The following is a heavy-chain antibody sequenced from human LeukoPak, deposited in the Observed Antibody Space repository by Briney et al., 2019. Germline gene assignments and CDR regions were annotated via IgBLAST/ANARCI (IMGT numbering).Heavy chain of an antibody. CDR2: ISGSGGST. J-gene: IGHJ4*02. V-gene: IGHV3-23*01. CDR1: GFTFSSYA. D-gene: IGHD6-13*01. Sequence: PGGSLRLSCAASGFTFSSYAMSWVRQAPGKGLEWVSAISGSGGSTYYADSVKGRVTISRDNSKNTLYLQMNSLRAEDTAVYYCAKDPARIAAAGTGYDYWGQGTLVTVSS. CDR3: AKDPARIAAAGTGYDY.